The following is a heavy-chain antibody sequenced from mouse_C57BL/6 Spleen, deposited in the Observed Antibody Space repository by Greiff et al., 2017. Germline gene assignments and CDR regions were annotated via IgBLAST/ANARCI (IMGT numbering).Heavy chain of an antibody. V-gene: IGHV15-2*01. Sequence: QVQLQQSGSELRSPGSSVKLSCKDFDSEVFPIAYMSWVRQKPGHGFEWIGGILPSIGRTIYGEKFEDKATLDADTLSNTAYLELNSLTSEDSAIYYCARSPLYYGSSYWYFDVWGTGTTVTVSS. CDR3: ARSPLYYGSSYWYFDV. J-gene: IGHJ1*03. CDR1: DSEVFPIAY. D-gene: IGHD1-1*01. CDR2: ILPSIGRT.